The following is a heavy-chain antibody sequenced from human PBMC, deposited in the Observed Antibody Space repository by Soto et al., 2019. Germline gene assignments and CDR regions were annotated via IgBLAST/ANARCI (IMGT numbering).Heavy chain of an antibody. CDR2: IYYSGST. D-gene: IGHD3-10*01. Sequence: QVQLQESGPGLVKPSETLSLTCTVSGGSVSSGSYYWSWIRQPPGKGLEWIGYIYYSGSTNYNPSLRRRVTISVDTSKNQFSLKLSSVTAADTAVYYCARDRGGLLWFGESNWFDPWGQGTLVTVSS. CDR3: ARDRGGLLWFGESNWFDP. V-gene: IGHV4-61*01. J-gene: IGHJ5*02. CDR1: GGSVSSGSYY.